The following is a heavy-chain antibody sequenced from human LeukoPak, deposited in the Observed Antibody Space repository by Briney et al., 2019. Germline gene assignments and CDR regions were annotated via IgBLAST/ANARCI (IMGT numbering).Heavy chain of an antibody. CDR1: GFIFSSYA. Sequence: GGSLRLSCAASGFIFSSYAMSWVRQAPGKGLEWVSAISVSGGSSTYYADSVKGRFTISRDNSKNTLYVQMNSLRAEDTAVYYCAKGRRWELPLDYWGQGTLVTVSS. V-gene: IGHV3-23*01. CDR3: AKGRRWELPLDY. J-gene: IGHJ4*02. D-gene: IGHD1-26*01. CDR2: ISVSGGSST.